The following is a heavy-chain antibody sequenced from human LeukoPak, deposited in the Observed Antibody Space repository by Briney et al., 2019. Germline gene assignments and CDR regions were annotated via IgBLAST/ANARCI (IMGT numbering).Heavy chain of an antibody. J-gene: IGHJ5*02. CDR3: AANDCSSTSCYSFWFDP. CDR2: ISSSSSTI. V-gene: IGHV3-48*01. D-gene: IGHD2-2*02. CDR1: GFTFNSYS. Sequence: GGSLRLSCAASGFTFNSYSMNWVRQAPGKGLEWVSYISSSSSTIYYADSVKGRFTISRDNAKNSLYLQMNSLRAEDTAVYYCAANDCSSTSCYSFWFDPWRQGTLVTVSS.